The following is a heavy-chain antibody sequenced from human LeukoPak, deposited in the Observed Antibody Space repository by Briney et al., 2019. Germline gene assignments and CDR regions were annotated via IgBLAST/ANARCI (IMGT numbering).Heavy chain of an antibody. D-gene: IGHD5-18*01. V-gene: IGHV3-23*01. CDR2: ISASGGRT. Sequence: PGGSLRLSCAASGFTFSFYAMSWVRQAPGKGLEWVSGISASGGRTYYADSMKGRITISRDKSKNTLYLRMNSLRAEDTAVYYCAKVWGYNYGFDYWGQGTPVTVSS. J-gene: IGHJ4*02. CDR1: GFTFSFYA. CDR3: AKVWGYNYGFDY.